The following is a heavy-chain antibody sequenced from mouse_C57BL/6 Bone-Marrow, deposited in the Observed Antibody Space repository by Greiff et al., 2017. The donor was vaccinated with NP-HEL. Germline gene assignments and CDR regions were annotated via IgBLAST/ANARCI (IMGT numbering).Heavy chain of an antibody. J-gene: IGHJ4*01. CDR1: GYTFTDHT. CDR2: IYPRDGST. V-gene: IGHV1-78*01. D-gene: IGHD1-1*01. Sequence: QVQLQQSDAELVKPGASVKISCKVSGYTFTDHTIHWMKQRPEQGLEWIGYIYPRDGSTKYNEKFKGTATLTADKSSSTAYMQLNSLTSEDSAVYFCARRNSGVTTVVATGDAMDYWGQGTSVTVSS. CDR3: ARRNSGVTTVVATGDAMDY.